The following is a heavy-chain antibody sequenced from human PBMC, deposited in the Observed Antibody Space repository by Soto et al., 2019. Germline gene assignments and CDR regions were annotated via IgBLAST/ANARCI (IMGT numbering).Heavy chain of an antibody. J-gene: IGHJ5*02. Sequence: SVKVSCKASGGTFSSYAISWVRQAPGQGLEWMGGIIPIFGTANYAQKFQGRVTITADESTSTAYMELSSLRSENTAVYYCAFQPRYYDILSWGQGTLVTVSS. V-gene: IGHV1-69*13. CDR1: GGTFSSYA. CDR2: IIPIFGTA. CDR3: AFQPRYYDILS. D-gene: IGHD3-9*01.